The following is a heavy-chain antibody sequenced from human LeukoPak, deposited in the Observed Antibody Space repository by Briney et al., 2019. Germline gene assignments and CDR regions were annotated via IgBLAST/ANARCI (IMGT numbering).Heavy chain of an antibody. D-gene: IGHD2-8*01. CDR3: ARNNAMDV. V-gene: IGHV3-7*03. Sequence: GGSLRLSCAASGFALSSHWMTWVRQVPGRGPEWVANVNRDGSGTYYLDSVKGRFTISKDNAKNSLYLQMNSLRAEDTALYHCARNNAMDVWGQGTTVIVSS. J-gene: IGHJ6*02. CDR2: VNRDGSGT. CDR1: GFALSSHW.